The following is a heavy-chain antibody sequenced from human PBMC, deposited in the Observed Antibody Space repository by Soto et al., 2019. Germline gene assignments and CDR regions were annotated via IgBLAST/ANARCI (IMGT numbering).Heavy chain of an antibody. CDR1: GNDFGMYW. CDR3: ARHRRAIVATTDPLDI. J-gene: IGHJ3*02. V-gene: IGHV5-51*01. CDR2: IYPGDSET. Sequence: GESLKISCQVSGNDFGMYWNAWVRQTPGSGLEWVGFIYPGDSETRYSPSFEGHVTSSADRSSKTAYLQWRGLKASDTATYYCARHRRAIVATTDPLDIWGQGTKVTVSS. D-gene: IGHD1-26*01.